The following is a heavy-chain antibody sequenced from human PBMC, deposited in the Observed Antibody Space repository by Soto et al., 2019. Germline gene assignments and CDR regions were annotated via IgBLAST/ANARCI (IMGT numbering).Heavy chain of an antibody. CDR1: GGSISSGDYY. V-gene: IGHV4-30-4*01. D-gene: IGHD3-22*01. CDR2: IFYSGST. Sequence: TSETLSLTCTVSGGSISSGDYYWSWIRQPPGKGLEWIGYIFYSGSTYYSPSPKSRVTISVDTSKNQFSLKLISVTAADTAVYYCARSRAYYYDSSGLLFDYWGQGTLVTVSS. J-gene: IGHJ4*02. CDR3: ARSRAYYYDSSGLLFDY.